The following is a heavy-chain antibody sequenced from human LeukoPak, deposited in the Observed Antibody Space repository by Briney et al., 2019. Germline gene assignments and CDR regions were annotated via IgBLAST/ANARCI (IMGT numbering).Heavy chain of an antibody. CDR1: GYTFTGYY. Sequence: GASVKVSCRASGYTFTGYYMHWVRQAPGQGLEWMGRINPNSGGTNYAQKFQGRVTMTRDTSISTAYMELSRLRSDDTAVYYCASLWGDYPIYDYWGQGTLVTVSS. J-gene: IGHJ4*02. D-gene: IGHD4-17*01. CDR3: ASLWGDYPIYDY. CDR2: INPNSGGT. V-gene: IGHV1-2*06.